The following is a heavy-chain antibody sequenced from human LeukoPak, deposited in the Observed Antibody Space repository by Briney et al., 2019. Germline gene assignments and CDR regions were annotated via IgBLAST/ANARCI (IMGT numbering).Heavy chain of an antibody. V-gene: IGHV3-21*06. D-gene: IGHD4-17*01. CDR1: GFTFTSYN. CDR3: ARNDYGDWFDP. Sequence: PGTSLRLSCAASGFTFTSYNMNWVRQAPGKGLEWVSSISSRSSFIYYADSVKGRFTISRDNAKHSLYLQMSSLRAEDTAVYYCARNDYGDWFDPWGQGTLVTVSS. J-gene: IGHJ5*02. CDR2: ISSRSSFI.